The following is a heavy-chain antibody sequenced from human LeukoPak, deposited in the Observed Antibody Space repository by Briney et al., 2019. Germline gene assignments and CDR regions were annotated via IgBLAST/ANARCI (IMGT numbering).Heavy chain of an antibody. CDR3: ARSIAARRVHPYYYYYMDV. Sequence: SVQVSCKASGGTFSSYAISWVRQAPGQGLEGMGGIIPIFGTANYAQKFQGRVTITTDESTSTAYMELSSLRSEDTAVYYCARSIAARRVHPYYYYYMDVWGKGTTVTVSS. J-gene: IGHJ6*03. CDR1: GGTFSSYA. D-gene: IGHD6-6*01. V-gene: IGHV1-69*05. CDR2: IIPIFGTA.